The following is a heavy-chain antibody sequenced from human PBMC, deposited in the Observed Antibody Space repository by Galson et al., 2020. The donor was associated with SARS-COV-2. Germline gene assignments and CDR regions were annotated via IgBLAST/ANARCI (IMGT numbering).Heavy chain of an antibody. Sequence: ASETLSLTCTVSGGFLISDGDAWSWIRQSPGKGLEWIGYDSRSVRTSYNMALKSRVTIALDMSENQFSLEVTSVSAADTAIYYCVRTQAAYCRSSVNCIIYFAYWGQGTLVTVSS. CDR2: DSRSVRT. D-gene: IGHD2-2*01. CDR1: GGFLISDGDA. J-gene: IGHJ4*02. CDR3: VRTQAAYCRSSVNCIIYFAY. V-gene: IGHV4-30-2*06.